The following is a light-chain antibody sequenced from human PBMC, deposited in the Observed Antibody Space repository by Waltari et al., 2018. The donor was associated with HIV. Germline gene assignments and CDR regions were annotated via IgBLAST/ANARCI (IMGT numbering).Light chain of an antibody. Sequence: SVLTQPPSASGTPGQRVTISCSGSSSNIGSNYVFWYQQVPGTAPKLLLYRNDQRPSGGPYRFSGSTAGTSASLAISGLRPEDEADYYCATWDDSLSGVLFGGGTKLTVL. V-gene: IGLV1-47*01. CDR2: RND. CDR3: ATWDDSLSGVL. CDR1: SSNIGSNY. J-gene: IGLJ2*01.